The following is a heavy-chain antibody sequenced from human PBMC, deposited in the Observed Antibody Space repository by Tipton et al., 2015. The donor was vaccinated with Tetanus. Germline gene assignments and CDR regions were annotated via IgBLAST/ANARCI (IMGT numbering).Heavy chain of an antibody. V-gene: IGHV3-30-3*01. CDR3: ARDGGSGWYYFDY. Sequence: CAASGFTFSSYAMHWVRQAPGKGLEWVAVISYDGSNKYYADSVKGRFTISRDNSKNTLYLQMNSLGAEDTAVYYCARDGGSGWYYFDYWGQGTLVTVSS. CDR2: ISYDGSNK. CDR1: GFTFSSYA. J-gene: IGHJ4*02. D-gene: IGHD6-19*01.